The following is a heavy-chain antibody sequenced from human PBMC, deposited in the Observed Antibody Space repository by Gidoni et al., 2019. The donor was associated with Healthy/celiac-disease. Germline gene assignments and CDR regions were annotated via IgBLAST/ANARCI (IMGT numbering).Heavy chain of an antibody. J-gene: IGHJ4*02. CDR1: GFTFSSYI. Sequence: EVQLVESGGGLVKPGGSLRLSCAASGFTFSSYIMNWVRQAPGKGLGWVSSISSRSSNIYYADSVKGRFNISRDNAKNSLYLQMNSLRAEDTAVYYCARELASSGWYFDYWGQGTLVTVSS. CDR3: ARELASSGWYFDY. V-gene: IGHV3-21*01. CDR2: ISSRSSNI. D-gene: IGHD6-19*01.